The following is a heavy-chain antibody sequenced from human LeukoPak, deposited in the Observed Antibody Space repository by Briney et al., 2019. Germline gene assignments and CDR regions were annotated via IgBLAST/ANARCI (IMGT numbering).Heavy chain of an antibody. CDR3: ARDLGNSGWYTFDY. Sequence: SQTLSLTCAISVDSVSSNNGACNWIRQSPSRGLEWLGRTYYRSKWYNDYAESMKGRITINSDTSKNQFSLQLNPVTPEDTAVYYCARDLGNSGWYTFDYWGQGTLVTVSS. CDR1: VDSVSSNNGA. CDR2: TYYRSKWYN. J-gene: IGHJ4*02. D-gene: IGHD6-19*01. V-gene: IGHV6-1*01.